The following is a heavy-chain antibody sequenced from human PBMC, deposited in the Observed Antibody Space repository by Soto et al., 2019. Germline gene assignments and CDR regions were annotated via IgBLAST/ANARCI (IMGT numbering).Heavy chain of an antibody. J-gene: IGHJ6*02. CDR2: IIPISGTA. CDR3: ARSQGSCTSLEIYYYYYYGMDV. CDR1: GGTFSSYA. V-gene: IGHV1-69*13. D-gene: IGHD2-2*01. Sequence: ASVKVSCKASGGTFSSYAISWVRQAPGQGLEWMGGIIPISGTANYAQKCQGRVTITADESTSTAYMELSSLRSEDTAVYYCARSQGSCTSLEIYYYYYYGMDVWGQGTTVTVSS.